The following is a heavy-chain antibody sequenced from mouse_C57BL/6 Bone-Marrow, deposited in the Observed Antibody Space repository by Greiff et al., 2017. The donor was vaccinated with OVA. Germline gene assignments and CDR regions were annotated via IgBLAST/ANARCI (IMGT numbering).Heavy chain of an antibody. J-gene: IGHJ3*01. Sequence: QVQLQQPGAELVKPGASVKLSCKASGYTFTSYWMQWVKQRPGQGLEWIGEIDPSDSYTNYNQKFKGKATLTVHTSSSTAYMQLSSLTSEDSAVYYCAREPIYYGYDGAWFAYWGQGTLVTVSA. CDR1: GYTFTSYW. V-gene: IGHV1-50*01. CDR2: IDPSDSYT. CDR3: AREPIYYGYDGAWFAY. D-gene: IGHD2-2*01.